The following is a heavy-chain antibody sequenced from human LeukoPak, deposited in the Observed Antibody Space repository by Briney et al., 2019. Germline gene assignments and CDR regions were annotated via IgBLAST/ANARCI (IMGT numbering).Heavy chain of an antibody. D-gene: IGHD4-17*01. CDR1: GFTFSSYG. J-gene: IGHJ6*03. CDR3: AKSGTVTTRSYYFYLDV. Sequence: GGTLRLSCAASGFTFSSYGMSWVRQAPGKGLEWVSAISGSGASTYYADSVKGRFTISRDNSKNTLYLQMNSLRAEDTAVYYCAKSGTVTTRSYYFYLDVWVKGTTVTISS. CDR2: ISGSGAST. V-gene: IGHV3-23*01.